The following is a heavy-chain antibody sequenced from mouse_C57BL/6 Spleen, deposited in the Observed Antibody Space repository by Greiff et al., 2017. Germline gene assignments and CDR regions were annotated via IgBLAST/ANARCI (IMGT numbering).Heavy chain of an antibody. CDR3: ARGTGTIAY. D-gene: IGHD4-1*01. CDR1: GYTFPSYW. J-gene: IGHJ3*01. V-gene: IGHV1-64*01. CDR2: IHPNSGST. Sequence: QVQLKQPGAELVKPGASVKLSCKASGYTFPSYWMHWVQQRPGQGLEWIGMIHPNSGSTNYNEKFKSKATLTVDKSSSPAYMQLSSLTSEDSAVYYCARGTGTIAYWGQGTLVTVSA.